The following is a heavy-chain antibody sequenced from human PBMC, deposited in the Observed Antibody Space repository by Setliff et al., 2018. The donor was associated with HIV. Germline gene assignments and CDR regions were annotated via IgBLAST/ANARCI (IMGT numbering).Heavy chain of an antibody. V-gene: IGHV1-2*02. CDR1: GYIFIRYY. Sequence: ASVKVSCKTSGYIFIRYYIFWVRQAPGQGLEWMGSINPHTGVTRYAEKFQGRVTMTRDTSISTIYMELSRLRSDDTAVYYCARDVRDGFEEWFSTLDDGMDVWGQGTTVTVSS. CDR3: ARDVRDGFEEWFSTLDDGMDV. D-gene: IGHD3-3*01. CDR2: INPHTGVT. J-gene: IGHJ6*02.